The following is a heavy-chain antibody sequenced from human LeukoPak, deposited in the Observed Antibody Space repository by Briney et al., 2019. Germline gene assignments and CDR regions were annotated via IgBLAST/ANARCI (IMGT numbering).Heavy chain of an antibody. Sequence: PSETLSLTCAVYGGSFSGYYWSWIRQPPGKGLEWIGEINHSGSTNYNPSLKSRVTISVDTSKNQFSLKLSSVTAADTAVYYCASFSKDIVVVPAAGTAFDIWGQGTMVIVSS. CDR1: GGSFSGYY. V-gene: IGHV4-34*01. CDR2: INHSGST. D-gene: IGHD2-2*01. J-gene: IGHJ3*02. CDR3: ASFSKDIVVVPAAGTAFDI.